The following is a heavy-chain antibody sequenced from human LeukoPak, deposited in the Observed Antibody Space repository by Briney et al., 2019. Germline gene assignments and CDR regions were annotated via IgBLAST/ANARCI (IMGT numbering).Heavy chain of an antibody. J-gene: IGHJ4*02. CDR2: INSGSSDK. Sequence: WALRLSCAASGFTFSLYAMNWVRQAPGKGLEWVSYINSGSSDKHYTESVRGRFTISRDNAKKTLYLQMNSLRAEDTAVYFCARDTYEPGLINFWGQGTLVSVSS. CDR3: ARDTYEPGLINF. D-gene: IGHD3-3*01. V-gene: IGHV3-21*05. CDR1: GFTFSLYA.